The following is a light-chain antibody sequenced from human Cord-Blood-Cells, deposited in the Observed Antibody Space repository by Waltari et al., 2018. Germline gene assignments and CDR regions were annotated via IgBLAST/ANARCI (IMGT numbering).Light chain of an antibody. J-gene: IGLJ1*01. Sequence: SSELTQDPAVSVALGQTVRITCQGDSLRSYYPSRYQQKPAQAPVLVIYGKNNRPSGIPDRFSGSSSGNTASLTITGAQAEDEADYYCNSRDSSGNHYVFGTGTKVTVL. CDR2: GKN. CDR3: NSRDSSGNHYV. CDR1: SLRSYY. V-gene: IGLV3-19*01.